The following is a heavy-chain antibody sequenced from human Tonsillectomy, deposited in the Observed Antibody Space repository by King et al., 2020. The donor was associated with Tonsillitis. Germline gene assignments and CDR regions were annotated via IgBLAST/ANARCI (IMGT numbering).Heavy chain of an antibody. CDR3: THSCSNGWFFHDAFDF. Sequence: TLKESGPTLVKPTQTLTLTCTFSGFSLNTPGVGVGWIRQPPGKALEWLALIYWNDEVFYSPSLKSRLTITKDTSKNHVVLTVTDMDPVDTATYYCTHSCSNGWFFHDAFDFWGQGTMVTVSS. J-gene: IGHJ3*01. V-gene: IGHV2-5*01. CDR2: IYWNDEV. CDR1: GFSLNTPGVG. D-gene: IGHD6-19*01.